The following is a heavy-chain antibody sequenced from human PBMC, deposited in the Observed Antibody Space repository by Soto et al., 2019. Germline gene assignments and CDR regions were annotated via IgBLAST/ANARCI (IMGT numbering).Heavy chain of an antibody. V-gene: IGHV1-8*01. D-gene: IGHD3-3*01. CDR2: MNPNSGNT. CDR1: GYTFTSYD. CDR3: ASVRVPWRAWNGFCP. J-gene: IGHJ5*02. Sequence: QVQLVQSGAEVKKPGASVKVSCKASGYTFTSYDINWVRQATGQGLEWMGWMNPNSGNTGYAQKFQGRVTMTRNTCKSTAYMELSSLRAEDTAVDYCASVRVPWRAWNGFCPWGQGTLVTVSS.